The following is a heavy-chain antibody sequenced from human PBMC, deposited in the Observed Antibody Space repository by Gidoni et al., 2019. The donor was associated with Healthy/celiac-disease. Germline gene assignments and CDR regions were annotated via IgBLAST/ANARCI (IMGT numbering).Heavy chain of an antibody. D-gene: IGHD6-13*01. V-gene: IGHV4-31*03. CDR3: ARVSSKAAGTNWFDP. Sequence: QVQLQESGPGLVKPSPTLSLTCTVSGGSISSGGYYWSWIRQHPGKGLEWIGYIYYSGSTYYNPSLKSRVTISVDTSKNQFSLKLSSVTAADTAVYYCARVSSKAAGTNWFDPWGQGTLVTVSS. CDR2: IYYSGST. J-gene: IGHJ5*02. CDR1: GGSISSGGYY.